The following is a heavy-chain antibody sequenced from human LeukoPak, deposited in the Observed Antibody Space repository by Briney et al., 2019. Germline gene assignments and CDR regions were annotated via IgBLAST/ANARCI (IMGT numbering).Heavy chain of an antibody. J-gene: IGHJ4*02. CDR3: ASSGGY. CDR2: INHSGST. V-gene: IGHV4-34*01. Sequence: PSETLSLTCTVYGGSFTYYHWSWIRQPPGKGLEWIGEINHSGSTNYNPSLKSRVTISVDTSKNQFSLKLSSVTAADTAVYYCASSGGYWGQGTLVTVSS. CDR1: GGSFTYYH.